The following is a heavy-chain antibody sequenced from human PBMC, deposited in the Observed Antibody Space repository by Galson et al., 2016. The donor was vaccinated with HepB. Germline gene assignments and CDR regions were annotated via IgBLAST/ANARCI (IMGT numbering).Heavy chain of an antibody. CDR2: INAGNGNT. D-gene: IGHD3-22*01. Sequence: SVKVSCKASGYTFTNYAMHWVRQAPGQRLEWMGWINAGNGNTKYSQKFQGRVTITRDTSASTAYMELSSLRSEDTAVYYCVRDHYDSSGYPYNWFDPWAREHWSPSPQ. CDR3: VRDHYDSSGYPYNWFDP. V-gene: IGHV1-3*01. J-gene: IGHJ5*02. CDR1: GYTFTNYA.